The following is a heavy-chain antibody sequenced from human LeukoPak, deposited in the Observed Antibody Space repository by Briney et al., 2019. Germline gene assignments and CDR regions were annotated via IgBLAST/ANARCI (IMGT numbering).Heavy chain of an antibody. V-gene: IGHV5-10-1*01. D-gene: IGHD3-22*01. J-gene: IGHJ5*02. CDR3: ARHSSVLNSFDP. CDR2: IDPGDSQT. CDR1: AYSFTNYW. Sequence: GESLRISCKGSAYSFTNYWISWVRPMPGKGLEWMGRIDPGDSQTNYSPSFQGHVTISADKSISTAYLQWSSLKASDTAMYYCARHSSVLNSFDPWGQGTLVTVSS.